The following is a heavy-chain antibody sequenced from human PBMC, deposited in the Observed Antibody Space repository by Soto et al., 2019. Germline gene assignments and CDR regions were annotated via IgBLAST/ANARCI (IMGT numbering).Heavy chain of an antibody. CDR1: GFTFSSYA. CDR2: ISGSGGST. D-gene: IGHD3-10*01. CDR3: AKPGLWFGDQYYFDY. J-gene: IGHJ4*02. Sequence: VGSLRLSCAASGFTFSSYAMSWVRQAPGKGLEWVSAISGSGGSTYYADSVKGRFTISRDNSKNTLYLQMNSLRAEDTAVYYCAKPGLWFGDQYYFDYWGQGTLVTVSS. V-gene: IGHV3-23*01.